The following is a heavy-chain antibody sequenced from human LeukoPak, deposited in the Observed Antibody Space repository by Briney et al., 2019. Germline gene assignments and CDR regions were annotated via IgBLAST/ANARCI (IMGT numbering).Heavy chain of an antibody. CDR2: ISCSGITI. V-gene: IGHV3-48*03. CDR1: GFTFNNYE. CDR3: AREGVFSDYYFDY. D-gene: IGHD3-16*01. Sequence: GGSLRLSCEASGFTFNNYEMNWVRQAPGKGREWVSYISCSGITISYATSVKGRFTISRDNAKNSLHLQMNSLRAQDTAVYYCAREGVFSDYYFDYWGQGTLVTVSS. J-gene: IGHJ4*02.